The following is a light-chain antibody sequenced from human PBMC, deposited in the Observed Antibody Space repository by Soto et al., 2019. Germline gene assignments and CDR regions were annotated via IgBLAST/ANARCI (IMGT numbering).Light chain of an antibody. CDR3: QQYNSWPLT. Sequence: EIVMTQSPATLSVSPGERATLSCRSSQTIRNNLAWYQQKPGQAPRLLIYVASTRATDIPARFCGSGSGTDFTLTISSLQSEDFAFYYCQQYNSWPLTFGGGTNVEIK. J-gene: IGKJ4*01. CDR1: QTIRNN. V-gene: IGKV3-15*01. CDR2: VAS.